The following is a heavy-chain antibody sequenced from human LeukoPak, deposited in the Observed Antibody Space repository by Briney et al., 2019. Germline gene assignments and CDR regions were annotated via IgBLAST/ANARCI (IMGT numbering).Heavy chain of an antibody. CDR1: GFTFSSYA. V-gene: IGHV3-30-3*02. D-gene: IGHD2-2*01. CDR2: ISYDGSNK. J-gene: IGHJ4*02. CDR3: AKFRLVVVVVPADFDY. Sequence: GGSLRLSCAASGFTFSSYAMHWVRQAPGKGLEWVAVISYDGSNKYYADTVKGRFTISRDNSKNTLYLQMNSLRAEDTAVYYCAKFRLVVVVVPADFDYWGQGTLVTVSS.